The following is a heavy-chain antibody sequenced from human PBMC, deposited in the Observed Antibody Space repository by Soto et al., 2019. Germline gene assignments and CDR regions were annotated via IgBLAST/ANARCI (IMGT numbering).Heavy chain of an antibody. Sequence: GGSLRLSCAASGFTFSNAWMSWVRQAPGKGLEWVGRIKSKTDGGTTDYAAPVKGRFTISRDDSKNTLYLQMNSLKTEDTAVYYCTTDPDIVVVPAAILYWYFDLWGRGTLVTVSS. CDR2: IKSKTDGGTT. CDR1: GFTFSNAW. CDR3: TTDPDIVVVPAAILYWYFDL. J-gene: IGHJ2*01. V-gene: IGHV3-15*01. D-gene: IGHD2-2*01.